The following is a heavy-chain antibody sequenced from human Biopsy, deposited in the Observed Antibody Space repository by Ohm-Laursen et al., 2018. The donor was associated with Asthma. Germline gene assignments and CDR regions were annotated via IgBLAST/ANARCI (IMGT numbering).Heavy chain of an antibody. V-gene: IGHV3-48*02. J-gene: IGHJ3*02. CDR3: VRDGTDDAFDI. Sequence: SLRLSCAASGFTFSSYSMNWVRQAPGKGLEWVSYISSSSSTIYYADSVKGRFTMARDNSKNTLDLQMNSLREEDTAVYYCVRDGTDDAFDIWGQGTVVSVSS. CDR2: ISSSSSTI. D-gene: IGHD1-1*01. CDR1: GFTFSSYS.